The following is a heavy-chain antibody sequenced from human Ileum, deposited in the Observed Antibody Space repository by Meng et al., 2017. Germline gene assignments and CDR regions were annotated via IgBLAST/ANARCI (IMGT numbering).Heavy chain of an antibody. V-gene: IGHV1-69*05. J-gene: IGHJ4*02. CDR3: ARGVGAPTYYFDY. Sequence: SVKVSFKASGGTFSSYAISWVRQAPGQGLEWMGGIIPIFGTANYAQKFQGRVTITTDESTSTTYMELSSLRSEDTAVYYCARGVGAPTYYFDYWGQGTLVTVSS. D-gene: IGHD1-26*01. CDR1: GGTFSSYA. CDR2: IIPIFGTA.